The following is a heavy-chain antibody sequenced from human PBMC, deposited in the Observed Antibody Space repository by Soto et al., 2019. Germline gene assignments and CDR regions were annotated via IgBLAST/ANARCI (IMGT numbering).Heavy chain of an antibody. CDR2: INAGNGDT. Sequence: ASVKVSCKASGYTFTSYAMHWVRQAPGQRLEWMGWINAGNGDTKYSQKFQGRVTITRDTSASTAYMELRSLRSDDTAVYYCARDMSSSWHLVYWGQGTLVTVSS. CDR3: ARDMSSSWHLVY. CDR1: GYTFTSYA. J-gene: IGHJ4*02. D-gene: IGHD6-13*01. V-gene: IGHV1-3*01.